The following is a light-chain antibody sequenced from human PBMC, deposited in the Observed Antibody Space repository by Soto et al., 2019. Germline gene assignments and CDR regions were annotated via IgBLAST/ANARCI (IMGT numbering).Light chain of an antibody. J-gene: IGKJ4*01. Sequence: DIVMTQYPATLSVSPGERSTLSCRASQSISSNLAWYQQKPGQAPRLLMFRTSSRATGFPARFSGSGSGTEFNLTISSLQSEDFGVYYCQQYNNWPRATVGGGTKVEIK. CDR2: RTS. CDR3: QQYNNWPRAT. V-gene: IGKV3-15*01. CDR1: QSISSN.